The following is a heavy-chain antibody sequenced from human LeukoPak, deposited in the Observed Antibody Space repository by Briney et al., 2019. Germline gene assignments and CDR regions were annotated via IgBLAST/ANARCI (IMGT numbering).Heavy chain of an antibody. V-gene: IGHV3-53*01. CDR3: AGHPYDYGMPV. CDR2: LYSGGST. J-gene: IGHJ6*02. D-gene: IGHD3-16*01. Sequence: GGSLRLSCAASGFTVSSNYMSWVRQAPGKGLEWVSILYSGGSTYYADSVKGRFTISRDNSKKTLYLQMNSLRAEETAVYYCAGHPYDYGMPVWGQRPTVTVSS. CDR1: GFTVSSNY.